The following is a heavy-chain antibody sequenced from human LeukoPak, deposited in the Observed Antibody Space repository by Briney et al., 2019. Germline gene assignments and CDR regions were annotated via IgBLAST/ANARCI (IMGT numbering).Heavy chain of an antibody. J-gene: IGHJ3*02. V-gene: IGHV4-30-4*01. D-gene: IGHD2-2*01. CDR2: IYYSGST. CDR1: GGSISSGDYY. CDR3: ARGIVVVPAARGVGAFDI. Sequence: PSQTLSLTCTVSGGSISSGDYYWSWIRQPPGKGLEWIGYIYYSGSTYYNPSLKSRVTISVDTSKNQFSMKLSSVTAADTAVYYCARGIVVVPAARGVGAFDIWGQGTMVTVSS.